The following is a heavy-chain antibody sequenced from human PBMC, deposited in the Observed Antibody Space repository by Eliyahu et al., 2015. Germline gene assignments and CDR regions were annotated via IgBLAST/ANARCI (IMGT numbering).Heavy chain of an antibody. CDR1: GYTFTDYA. Sequence: QVQLVQSGAEVKKPGASVXVSCKASGYTFTDYAIHWVRQAPGQRLEWMGWINGGNGNTKYSQKLQDRVTITRDTSASTAYMELSSLKSEDTAVYYCARDRSLADWGQGTLVTVSS. CDR2: INGGNGNT. J-gene: IGHJ4*02. V-gene: IGHV1-3*01. CDR3: ARDRSLAD.